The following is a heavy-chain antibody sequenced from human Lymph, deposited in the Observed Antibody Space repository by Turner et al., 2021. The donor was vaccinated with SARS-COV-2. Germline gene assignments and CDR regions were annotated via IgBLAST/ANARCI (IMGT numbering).Heavy chain of an antibody. V-gene: IGHV5-51*01. J-gene: IGHJ4*02. D-gene: IGHD3-3*01. CDR2: IYPGDSGT. CDR1: GYSFTTYW. CDR3: ARREWGGSLGHIDY. Sequence: EVQLVQSAAEVKKRGEPLKISCRPAGYSFTTYWIGWFRQMPGKGLEWMGIIYPGDSGTGYSPSFQGQVTISADKSISTAYLQWSSLKASDTAMYYCARREWGGSLGHIDYWGQGTLVTVSS.